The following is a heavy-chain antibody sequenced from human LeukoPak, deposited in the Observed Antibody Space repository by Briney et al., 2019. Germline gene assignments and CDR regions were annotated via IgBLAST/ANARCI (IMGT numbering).Heavy chain of an antibody. CDR3: ARAGIGNALDY. J-gene: IGHJ4*02. D-gene: IGHD2-2*01. Sequence: PGGSLRLSCAASEFTFSKYGINWVRQAPGKGLEWVAIIWYDGSNKYFAESVMGRFTISKDNSRNTVYLQMNSLRIEDTAVYHCARAGIGNALDYWGQGTQVTVSS. V-gene: IGHV3-33*01. CDR1: EFTFSKYG. CDR2: IWYDGSNK.